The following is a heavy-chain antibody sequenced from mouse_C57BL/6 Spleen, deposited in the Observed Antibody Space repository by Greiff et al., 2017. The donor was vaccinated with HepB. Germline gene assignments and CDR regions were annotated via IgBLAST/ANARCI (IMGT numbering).Heavy chain of an antibody. D-gene: IGHD1-1*01. J-gene: IGHJ3*01. CDR2: IYPRSGNT. Sequence: VQLQQSGAELARPGASVKLSCKASGYTFTSYGISWVKQRTGQGLEWIGEIYPRSGNTYYNEKFKGKATLTADKSSSTAYMELRSLTSEDSAVYFCATHYYGSSEFAYWGQGTLVTVSA. CDR1: GYTFTSYG. CDR3: ATHYYGSSEFAY. V-gene: IGHV1-81*01.